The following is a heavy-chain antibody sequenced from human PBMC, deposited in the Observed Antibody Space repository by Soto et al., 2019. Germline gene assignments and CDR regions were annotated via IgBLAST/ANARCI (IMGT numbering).Heavy chain of an antibody. D-gene: IGHD5-18*01. Sequence: QVQLVESGGGVVQPGRSLRLSCAASGFTFSSYGMHWVRQAPGKGLEWVAGISYDGSNKYYADSVKGRFTISRDNSKNTRFLQMNSLRAEDTAVYYCAKDLQLCSSGPYYYGMDVWGQGTTVTVSS. V-gene: IGHV3-30*18. CDR2: ISYDGSNK. CDR3: AKDLQLCSSGPYYYGMDV. J-gene: IGHJ6*02. CDR1: GFTFSSYG.